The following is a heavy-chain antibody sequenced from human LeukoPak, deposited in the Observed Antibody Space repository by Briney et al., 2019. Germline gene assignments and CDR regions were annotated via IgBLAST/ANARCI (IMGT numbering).Heavy chain of an antibody. V-gene: IGHV4-61*02. CDR1: GDSNNSGSYY. D-gene: IGHD1-26*01. CDR3: ARDLGGRYSSENWFDP. J-gene: IGHJ5*02. Sequence: NPSETLSLTCTVSGDSNNSGSYYWSWIRQPAGKGLEWIGRIYSSGRTNYNPSLKSRVTISIDTSKNQFSLRLSSVTAADTAVYYCARDLGGRYSSENWFDPWGEGTLVTVSS. CDR2: IYSSGRT.